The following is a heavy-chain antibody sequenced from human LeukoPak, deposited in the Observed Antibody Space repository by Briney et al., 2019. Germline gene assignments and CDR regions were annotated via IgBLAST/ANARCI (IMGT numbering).Heavy chain of an antibody. D-gene: IGHD3-16*01. CDR3: ARPNTWITEGFDS. J-gene: IGHJ5*01. Sequence: PSETLSLTCDVSGYSISSGYYWAWIRQSPGKGLEWIVSIYNSGSTFYNPSLKSRVALSVDTSKNQFSLKLMSVTAADTAVYYCARPNTWITEGFDSWGQGILVTVSS. V-gene: IGHV4-38-2*01. CDR1: GYSISSGYY. CDR2: IYNSGST.